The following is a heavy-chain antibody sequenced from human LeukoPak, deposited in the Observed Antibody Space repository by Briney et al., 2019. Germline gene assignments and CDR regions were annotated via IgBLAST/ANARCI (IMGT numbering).Heavy chain of an antibody. V-gene: IGHV5-51*01. CDR2: AFPGDSHT. CDR1: GYSFTNNW. CDR3: VRTPTCSSGSCYPNWFDS. Sequence: GESLKISCQGSGYSFTNNWIGWVGPLPGKGWAWMAFAFPGDSHTKYNPSFQGQVTISADKSSSTAYLQWISLRASDTAIYYCVRTPTCSSGSCYPNWFDSWGQGTLVTVSS. D-gene: IGHD2-15*01. J-gene: IGHJ5*01.